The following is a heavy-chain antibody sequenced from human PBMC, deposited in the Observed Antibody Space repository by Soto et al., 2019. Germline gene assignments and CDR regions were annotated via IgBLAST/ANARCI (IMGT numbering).Heavy chain of an antibody. V-gene: IGHV1-8*01. D-gene: IGHD3-3*01. J-gene: IGHJ3*02. CDR1: GYTFTSYD. CDR3: ARTIFGVNDAFDI. Sequence: GASVKFSCKASGYTFTSYDINWVRQATGQVLECMVWMNPNSGNTGYXXKFQGRVXXTRNTSISTAXMELSXLRSEDTAVYYCARTIFGVNDAFDIWGQGTMVTVS. CDR2: MNPNSGNT.